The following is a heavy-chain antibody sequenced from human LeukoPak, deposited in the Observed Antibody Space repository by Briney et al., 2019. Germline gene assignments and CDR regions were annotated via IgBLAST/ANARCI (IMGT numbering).Heavy chain of an antibody. D-gene: IGHD2-21*02. CDR1: GYSISSGYY. V-gene: IGHV4-38-2*01. J-gene: IGHJ4*02. CDR3: ACVGVTGD. Sequence: PSETLSLTCAVSGYSISSGYYWGWIRQPPGKGLEWIGSIYHSGSTYYNPSLKSRVTISVDTSKNQFSLKLSSVTAADTAVYYCACVGVTGDWGQGTLVTVSS. CDR2: IYHSGST.